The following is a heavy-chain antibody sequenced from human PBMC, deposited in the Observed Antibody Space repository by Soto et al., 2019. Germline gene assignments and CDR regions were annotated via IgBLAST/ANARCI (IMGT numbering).Heavy chain of an antibody. Sequence: EVQLVESGGGLVQPGRSLRLSCAASGFTFDAYAMYCVRQVPGKGLEWVSGISSNSGNRIYADSVKGRFTVSRDNARNSLYLNMDSLRAEDTAFYYCIKAQSGYPTFDYWGQGALVTVS. J-gene: IGHJ4*02. CDR1: GFTFDAYA. CDR2: ISSNSGNR. D-gene: IGHD3-3*01. V-gene: IGHV3-9*01. CDR3: IKAQSGYPTFDY.